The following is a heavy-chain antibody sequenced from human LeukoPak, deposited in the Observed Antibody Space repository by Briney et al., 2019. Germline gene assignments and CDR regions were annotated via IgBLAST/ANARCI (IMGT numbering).Heavy chain of an antibody. J-gene: IGHJ4*02. CDR3: ASGYDLPY. Sequence: GGSLRLSCAASTFTFSSYEMNWVRQAPGKGLKWISYISRSGSTIYYADSVKGRFTISRDNAKNSLYLQMNSLRAEDTAVYYCASGYDLPYWGQGTLVTVSS. CDR1: TFTFSSYE. CDR2: ISRSGSTI. V-gene: IGHV3-48*03. D-gene: IGHD5-12*01.